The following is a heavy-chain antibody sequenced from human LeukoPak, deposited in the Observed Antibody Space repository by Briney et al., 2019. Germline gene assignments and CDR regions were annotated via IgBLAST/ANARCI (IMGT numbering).Heavy chain of an antibody. V-gene: IGHV4-59*01. CDR2: IYYSGST. CDR1: GGSISSYY. D-gene: IGHD6-13*01. CDR3: ARGKQLFSY. J-gene: IGHJ4*02. Sequence: SETLSLTCTVSGGSISSYYWSWIRQPPGKGLEWIGYIYYSGSTNYNPSLKSRVTISVDTSKNQFSLKLSSVTAADTAVYYCARGKQLFSYWGQGTLVTVSS.